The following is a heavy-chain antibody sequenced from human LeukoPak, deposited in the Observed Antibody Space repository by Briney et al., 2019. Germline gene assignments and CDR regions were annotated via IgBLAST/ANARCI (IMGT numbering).Heavy chain of an antibody. J-gene: IGHJ4*02. D-gene: IGHD5-24*01. V-gene: IGHV3-66*01. CDR2: IYSGGST. CDR3: AGALDGYSLDY. CDR1: GFTFSSYA. Sequence: GGSLRLSCAASGFTFSSYAMSWVRQAPGKGLEWVSVIYSGGSTYYADSVKGRFTISRDNSKNTLYLQMNSLRAEDTAVYYCAGALDGYSLDYWGQGTLVTVSS.